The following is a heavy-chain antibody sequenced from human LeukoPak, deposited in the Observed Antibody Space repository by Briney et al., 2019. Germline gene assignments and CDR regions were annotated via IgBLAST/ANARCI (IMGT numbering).Heavy chain of an antibody. D-gene: IGHD5-12*01. CDR2: IIPIFGTA. CDR3: ARGGYSGYDYYYYYYMDV. Sequence: SVKVSCKASGGTFSSYAISWVRQAPGQGLEWMGRIIPIFGTANYAQKFQGRVTITTDESTSTAYMELSCLRSEDTAVYYCARGGYSGYDYYYYYYMDVWGKGTTVTVSS. CDR1: GGTFSSYA. V-gene: IGHV1-69*05. J-gene: IGHJ6*03.